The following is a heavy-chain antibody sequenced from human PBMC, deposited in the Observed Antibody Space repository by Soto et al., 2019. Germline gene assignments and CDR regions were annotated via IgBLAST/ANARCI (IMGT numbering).Heavy chain of an antibody. Sequence: PTETLSLTCPASGSTISSSIHYWGWNRQSPGTGLEWIGSIYYSGSTYYNPFLKSRVTISVDTSKNQISLKLRSVTAADSAEYYCARHKDTSTRYLLPDYWGQAILVSVS. J-gene: IGHJ4*02. CDR3: ARHKDTSTRYLLPDY. V-gene: IGHV4-39*01. CDR1: GSTISSSIHY. CDR2: IYYSGST. D-gene: IGHD2-2*01.